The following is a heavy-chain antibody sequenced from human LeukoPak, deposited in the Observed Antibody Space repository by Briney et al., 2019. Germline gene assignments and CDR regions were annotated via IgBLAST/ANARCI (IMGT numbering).Heavy chain of an antibody. Sequence: ASVKVSCKVSGYTLTELSMHWVRQAPGKGLEWMGGFDPEGGGTNYAQKFQGRVTMTEDTSTDTAYMELSSLRSEDTAVYYCATEDYLYSSGWYRFGYWSQGTLVTVSS. D-gene: IGHD6-19*01. V-gene: IGHV1-24*01. CDR2: FDPEGGGT. J-gene: IGHJ4*02. CDR3: ATEDYLYSSGWYRFGY. CDR1: GYTLTELS.